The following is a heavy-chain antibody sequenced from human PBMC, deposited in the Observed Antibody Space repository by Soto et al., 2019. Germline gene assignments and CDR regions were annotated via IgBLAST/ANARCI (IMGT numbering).Heavy chain of an antibody. Sequence: PSQTLSLTCAISGDSVSSDTAAWNWIRQSPSRGLKWLGRTYYRSKWYNDYAVSVKSRITLNPDTSKNQYSLQLNSLTPEDTAVYYCARAKEYTSSSGMDVWGQGITVTVSS. CDR1: GDSVSSDTAA. CDR2: TYYRSKWYN. J-gene: IGHJ6*02. CDR3: ARAKEYTSSSGMDV. D-gene: IGHD6-6*01. V-gene: IGHV6-1*01.